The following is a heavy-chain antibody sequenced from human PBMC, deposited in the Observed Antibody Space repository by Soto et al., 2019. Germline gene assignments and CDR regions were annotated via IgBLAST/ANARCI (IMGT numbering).Heavy chain of an antibody. J-gene: IGHJ5*02. Sequence: PSETLSLTCAASGGSISSGGYSWSWIRQPPGKGLEWIGYIYHSGSTYYNPSLKSRVTISVDRSKNQFSLKLSSVTAADTAVYYCARVVRVAAAGTWWFDPWGQGTLVTVSS. CDR3: ARVVRVAAAGTWWFDP. V-gene: IGHV4-30-2*01. D-gene: IGHD6-13*01. CDR2: IYHSGST. CDR1: GGSISSGGYS.